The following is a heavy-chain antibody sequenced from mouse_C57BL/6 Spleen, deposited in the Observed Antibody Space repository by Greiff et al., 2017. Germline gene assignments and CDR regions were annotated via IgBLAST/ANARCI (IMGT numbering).Heavy chain of an antibody. CDR1: GYTFTSYT. D-gene: IGHD1-1*01. J-gene: IGHJ2*01. V-gene: IGHV1-4*01. Sequence: QVQLQQPGAELARPGASVKMSCKASGYTFTSYTMHWVKQRPGQGLEWIGYINPSSGYTKYNQKFKDKATLTTDKSSSTAYMQLSSLTSEDSAFYYCARRGLLLRHWGQGTTLTVSS. CDR3: ARRGLLLRH. CDR2: INPSSGYT.